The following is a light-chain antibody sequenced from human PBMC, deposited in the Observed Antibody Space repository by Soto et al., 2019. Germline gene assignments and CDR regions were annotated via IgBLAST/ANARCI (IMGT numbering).Light chain of an antibody. V-gene: IGKV3-20*01. CDR3: QQYGSSPWT. CDR2: GTS. CDR1: QRISISY. Sequence: EIVLTQSPGTLSLSPGERATLSCRASQRISISYLAWYQQRPGQAPSLLIYGTSSRATGIPDRFSGSGSGTDFTLTISRLEPEDFAVYYCQQYGSSPWTFGQGTKVDIK. J-gene: IGKJ1*01.